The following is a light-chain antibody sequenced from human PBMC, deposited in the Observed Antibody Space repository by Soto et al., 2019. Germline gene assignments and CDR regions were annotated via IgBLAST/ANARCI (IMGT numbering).Light chain of an antibody. CDR3: QQYGNSPGYT. J-gene: IGKJ2*01. Sequence: EIVLTQSPGTLSLSPGERATLSCRASQSVSSSYLAWYQQKPGQAPSLLIFGAGSRATGIPDRFSGSGSGTDFTLTISRLEAEDFAVYYCQQYGNSPGYTFGQGTKLEIK. V-gene: IGKV3-20*01. CDR2: GAG. CDR1: QSVSSSY.